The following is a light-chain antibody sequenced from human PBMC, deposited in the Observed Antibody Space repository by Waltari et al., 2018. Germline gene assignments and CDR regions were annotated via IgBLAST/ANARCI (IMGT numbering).Light chain of an antibody. V-gene: IGLV1-44*01. CDR2: SND. CDR1: LSNIGSTA. CDR3: SAWDDSLNGHVV. J-gene: IGLJ2*01. Sequence: QSLLPQPPSVSGTPGQRVIISCSGSLSNIGSTALSWYQKFPGTAPKVLIHSNDRRPAGVPDRFSSSKSGTSASLAISGLQSADEADYYCSAWDDSLNGHVVFGGGTKLTVL.